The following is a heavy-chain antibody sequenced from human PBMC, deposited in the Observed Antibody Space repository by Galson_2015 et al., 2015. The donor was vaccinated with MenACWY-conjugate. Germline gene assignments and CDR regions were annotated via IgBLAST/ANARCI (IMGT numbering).Heavy chain of an antibody. CDR1: GFTFDDKD. D-gene: IGHD6-19*01. CDR2: ISWDSGSI. V-gene: IGHV3-9*01. CDR3: AKSAEYSSGWYAIEY. J-gene: IGHJ4*02. Sequence: LRLSCAGSGFTFDDKDMHWVRQAPGKGLEWVSGISWDSGSIDYADSVKGRFTISRDNAKNSLYPQISSLRAEDTALYYCAKSAEYSSGWYAIEYWGQGALVTVSS.